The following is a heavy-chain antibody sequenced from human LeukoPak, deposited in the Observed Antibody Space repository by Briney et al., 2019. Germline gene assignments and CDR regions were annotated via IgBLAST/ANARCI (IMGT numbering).Heavy chain of an antibody. V-gene: IGHV3-20*04. CDR1: GFTFDDYG. Sequence: GGSLRLSCAASGFTFDDYGMSWVRQAPGKGLEWVSGINWNGGSTGYADSVEGRFTISRDNARNSLYLQMNSLRAEDMALYYCAKGGIAVAGTWFDPWGQGTLVTVSS. CDR2: INWNGGST. J-gene: IGHJ5*02. D-gene: IGHD6-19*01. CDR3: AKGGIAVAGTWFDP.